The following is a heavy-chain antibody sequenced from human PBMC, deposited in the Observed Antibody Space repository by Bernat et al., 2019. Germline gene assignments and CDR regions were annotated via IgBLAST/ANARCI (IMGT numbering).Heavy chain of an antibody. CDR3: ARVRYQYCSGGSCYRAFDI. J-gene: IGHJ3*02. D-gene: IGHD2-15*01. V-gene: IGHV1-46*01. Sequence: QVQLVQSGAEVKKPGASVKVSCKASGYTFTSYYMHWVRQAPGQGLEWMGIINPSGGSTSYAQKFQGRVTITADKSTSTAYMELSSLRSEDTAVYYCARVRYQYCSGGSCYRAFDIWGQGTMVTVSS. CDR1: GYTFTSYY. CDR2: INPSGGST.